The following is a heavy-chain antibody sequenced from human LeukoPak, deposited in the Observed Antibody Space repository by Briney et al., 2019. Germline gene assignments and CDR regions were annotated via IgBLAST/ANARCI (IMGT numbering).Heavy chain of an antibody. CDR1: GGSISSNNW. CDR3: ARDGYYDSGGYLTDY. CDR2: IYPSGST. Sequence: SETLSLTCAVSGGSISSNNWWSWVRPPPGKGLEWIGEIYPSGSTNYNPSLKSRVTISVDKSKNQFSLKLSSVTAADTAVYYCARDGYYDSGGYLTDYWGQGTLVTVSS. D-gene: IGHD3-22*01. J-gene: IGHJ4*02. V-gene: IGHV4-4*02.